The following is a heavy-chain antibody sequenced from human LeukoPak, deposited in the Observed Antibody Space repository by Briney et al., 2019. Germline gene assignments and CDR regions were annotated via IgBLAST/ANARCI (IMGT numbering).Heavy chain of an antibody. CDR1: GLTFSSYA. CDR2: ISYDGSNK. CDR3: ARDPQPYYDYGEPGNAFDI. Sequence: GGSLRLSCAASGLTFSSYAMHWVRQAPGKGLEWVAVISYDGSNKYYADSVKGRFTISRDNSKNTLYLQMNSLRAEDTAVYYCARDPQPYYDYGEPGNAFDIWGQGTMVTVSS. V-gene: IGHV3-30-3*01. J-gene: IGHJ3*02. D-gene: IGHD4-17*01.